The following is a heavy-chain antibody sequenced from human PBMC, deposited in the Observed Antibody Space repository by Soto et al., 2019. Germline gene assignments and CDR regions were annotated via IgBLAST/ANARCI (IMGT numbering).Heavy chain of an antibody. J-gene: IGHJ5*02. V-gene: IGHV1-18*01. CDR3: ARDPRSTSGPLFDT. D-gene: IGHD2-2*01. Sequence: RASVKVSCKASGYTFTSYGISWVRQAPGQGLEWMGWISAYNGNTNYAQKLQGRVTMTTDTSTSTAYMELRSLRSDDTAVYYCARDPRSTSGPLFDTWGQGTLVTVSS. CDR2: ISAYNGNT. CDR1: GYTFTSYG.